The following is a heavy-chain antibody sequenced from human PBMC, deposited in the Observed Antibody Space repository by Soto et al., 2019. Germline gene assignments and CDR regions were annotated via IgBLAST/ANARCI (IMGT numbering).Heavy chain of an antibody. CDR2: IWYDGSNK. CDR3: ARVQKRITGTTPDAFDI. Sequence: GGSLRLSCAASGFTFSSYGMHWVRQAPGKGLEWVAVIWYDGSNKYYADSVKGRFTISRDNSKNTLYLQMNSLRAEDTAVYYCARVQKRITGTTPDAFDIWGQGTMVTVSS. CDR1: GFTFSSYG. J-gene: IGHJ3*02. D-gene: IGHD1-7*01. V-gene: IGHV3-33*01.